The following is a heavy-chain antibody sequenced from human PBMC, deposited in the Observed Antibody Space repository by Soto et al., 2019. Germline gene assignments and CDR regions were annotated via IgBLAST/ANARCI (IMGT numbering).Heavy chain of an antibody. D-gene: IGHD3-16*02. J-gene: IGHJ5*02. Sequence: SETLSLTCTVSGGSISSGGYYWSWIRQHPGKGLEWIGYIYYSGSTYYNPSLKSRVTISVDTSKNQFSLKLSSVTAADTAVYYCAREGNYDYVWGSYRSPSLSFDPCGQRTLVTVSS. CDR1: GGSISSGGYY. V-gene: IGHV4-31*03. CDR3: AREGNYDYVWGSYRSPSLSFDP. CDR2: IYYSGST.